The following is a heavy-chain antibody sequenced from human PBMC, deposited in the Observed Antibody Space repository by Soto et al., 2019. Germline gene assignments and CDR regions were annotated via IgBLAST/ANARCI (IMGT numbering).Heavy chain of an antibody. Sequence: QVQLVQSGAEVKKPESSVKVSCKAPGGTFSTYAISWVRQAPGQGLEWMGGIIPMFGTANYAQRFQDRVTITADESTIPHYMVLSSLRSEDTAVYFCASGIRRGLRRINNGYSGWGQGPLVIVFS. CDR1: GGTFSTYA. CDR2: IIPMFGTA. CDR3: ASGIRRGLRRINNGYSG. J-gene: IGHJ4*02. V-gene: IGHV1-69*12. D-gene: IGHD5-12*01.